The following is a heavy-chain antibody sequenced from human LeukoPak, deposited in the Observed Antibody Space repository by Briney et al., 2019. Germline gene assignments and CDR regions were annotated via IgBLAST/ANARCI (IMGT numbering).Heavy chain of an antibody. V-gene: IGHV4-4*02. CDR3: ARDSKSTADAFDI. D-gene: IGHD5/OR15-5a*01. CDR1: GGSISSSHW. Sequence: SETLSLTCAVSGGSISSSHWWSWVRQSSGKGLEWIGNTYHSDYTNYNPSLKSRATISVDKSKNQLSLKVISVTAADTAMYYCARDSKSTADAFDIWGQGTMVTVSS. J-gene: IGHJ3*02. CDR2: TYHSDYT.